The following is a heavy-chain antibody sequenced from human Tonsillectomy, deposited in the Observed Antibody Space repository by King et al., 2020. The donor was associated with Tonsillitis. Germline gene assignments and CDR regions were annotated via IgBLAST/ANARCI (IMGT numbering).Heavy chain of an antibody. CDR3: AKDHYREAGPSAHFDY. J-gene: IGHJ4*02. CDR2: ISWNSGSV. V-gene: IGHV3-9*01. D-gene: IGHD5-24*01. CDR1: GFTFNDYG. Sequence: VQLVESGGGLVQPGRSLRLSCAASGFTFNDYGMHRVRQAPGKGPEWVSGISWNSGSVVYADSVKGRFTMSRDNAKNSLSLQMNSLRPEDTAFYYCAKDHYREAGPSAHFDYWGQGTLVTVSS.